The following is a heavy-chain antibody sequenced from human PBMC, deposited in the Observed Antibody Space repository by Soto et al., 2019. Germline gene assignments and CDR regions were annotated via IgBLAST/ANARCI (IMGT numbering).Heavy chain of an antibody. V-gene: IGHV1-3*01. D-gene: IGHD3-3*01. J-gene: IGHJ4*02. CDR3: ASTDSITGDFWSGFDY. CDR2: INAGNGNT. Sequence: ASVKVSCKASGYTFTSYAMHWVRQAPGQRLEWMGWINAGNGNTKYSQKFQGRVTITRDTSASTAYMELSSLRSEDTAVYYCASTDSITGDFWSGFDYWGQGTLVTVSS. CDR1: GYTFTSYA.